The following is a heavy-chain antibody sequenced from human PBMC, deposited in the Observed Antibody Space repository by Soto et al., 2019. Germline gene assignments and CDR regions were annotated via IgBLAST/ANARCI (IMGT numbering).Heavy chain of an antibody. D-gene: IGHD2-15*01. CDR3: AQEEAASFDY. J-gene: IGHJ4*02. V-gene: IGHV3-23*01. CDR1: GFTFISYA. CDR2: ISGSGDDT. Sequence: EGQLLESGGGLIQPGGSLRLSCTASGFTFISYAMSWVRQAPGKGLEWVSGISGSGDDTYYADSVKGRFTISRGNSKNTLYLEMNSLRAEDTAVYYCAQEEAASFDYWGQGTLVAVSS.